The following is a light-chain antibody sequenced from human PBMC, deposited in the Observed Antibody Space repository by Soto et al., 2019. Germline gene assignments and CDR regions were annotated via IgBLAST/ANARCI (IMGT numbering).Light chain of an antibody. CDR1: QSISSY. Sequence: EIVLTQSPATLSLSPGERATLSCRASQSISSYLAWYQQTPGQAPRLLIYDASNRATGIPARFSGSGSGTDFTLTISSLQSEDFAVYYCQQYNKWPLTFGGGTKVDI. CDR2: DAS. V-gene: IGKV3-11*01. CDR3: QQYNKWPLT. J-gene: IGKJ4*01.